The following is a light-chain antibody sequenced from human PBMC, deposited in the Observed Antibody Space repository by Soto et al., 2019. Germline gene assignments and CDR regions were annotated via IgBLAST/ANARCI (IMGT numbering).Light chain of an antibody. V-gene: IGKV3-20*01. J-gene: IGKJ1*01. Sequence: NLVTQSPGTVSLFPGERATLSCRASQSVSSSSLAWYQQKPGQAPRLLIYGASSRATGIPDRFSGSGSGTDFTLTISRLEPEDFAVYYCHQYGSSRTFGQGTKVDNK. CDR3: HQYGSSRT. CDR2: GAS. CDR1: QSVSSSS.